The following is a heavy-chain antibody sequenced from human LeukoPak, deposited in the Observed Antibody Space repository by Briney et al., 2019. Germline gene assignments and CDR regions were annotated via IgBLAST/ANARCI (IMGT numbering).Heavy chain of an antibody. CDR1: GYTFSGSY. Sequence: GASVKVSCEASGYTFSGSYIYWARQAPGQRLEWMGWINTNSGDTHYAQNFQGRVTMTRDTSITTAYMELSSLRSDDTGVYYCARGFYGMDVWGQGTTVTVSS. V-gene: IGHV1-2*02. CDR3: ARGFYGMDV. J-gene: IGHJ6*02. CDR2: INTNSGDT.